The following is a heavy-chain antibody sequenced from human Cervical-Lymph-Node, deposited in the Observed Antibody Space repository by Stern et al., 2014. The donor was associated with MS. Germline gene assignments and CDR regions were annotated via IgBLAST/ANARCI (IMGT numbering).Heavy chain of an antibody. Sequence: EVQLVESGGGLVQPGGSLRLSWAASGFTFSSYGMSWVRQAPGKGLEGGANIKQDVIEKYYVDAVKGRFTIARDNAKNSLYLQMNSLRAEDTAVYYCARDSGYDLYYYYGMDVWGQGTTVTVSS. CDR3: ARDSGYDLYYYYGMDV. V-gene: IGHV3-7*01. D-gene: IGHD5-12*01. CDR1: GFTFSSYG. CDR2: IKQDVIEK. J-gene: IGHJ6*02.